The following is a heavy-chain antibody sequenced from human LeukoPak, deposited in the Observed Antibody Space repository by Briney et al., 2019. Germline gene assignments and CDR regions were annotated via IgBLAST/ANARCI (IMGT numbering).Heavy chain of an antibody. Sequence: SETLSLTCTVSGDSISSSTYYWGCFRQPPGKGLDLIGTFSYSENTYYNPSLKSRVTISVDTSKNQFSLRVSSVSASDTAVYYCAGRYNYGPYYFDFWGQGTLVTVSS. V-gene: IGHV4-39*01. CDR2: FSYSENT. CDR3: AGRYNYGPYYFDF. CDR1: GDSISSSTYY. J-gene: IGHJ4*02. D-gene: IGHD3-10*01.